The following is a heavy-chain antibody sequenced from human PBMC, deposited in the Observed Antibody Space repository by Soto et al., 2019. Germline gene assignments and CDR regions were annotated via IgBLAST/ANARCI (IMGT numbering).Heavy chain of an antibody. J-gene: IGHJ4*02. CDR1: GFTFTSHN. Sequence: EVQLVESGGGLVKPGGSLRLSCAASGFTFTSHNIYWFRQPPGKGLEWVSSIGTSDGSIYYADSVRGRFTISKDNAKNSVYLQMDSLRAEDTAIYHCARELSTWMRAYNWGQGTLVTVSS. CDR2: IGTSDGSI. CDR3: ARELSTWMRAYN. D-gene: IGHD1-26*01. V-gene: IGHV3-21*02.